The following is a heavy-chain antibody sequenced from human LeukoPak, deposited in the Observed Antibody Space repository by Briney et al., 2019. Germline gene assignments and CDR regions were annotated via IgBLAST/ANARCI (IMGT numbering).Heavy chain of an antibody. CDR3: ARDQTGFCSGSSCLGSTFDY. CDR1: GFILSDYN. V-gene: IGHV3-30*04. Sequence: GGSLRFSCAASGFILSDYNMNWVRQAPGKGLERVAVISYDGSNKYYADSVKGRFTISRDNSKNTLYLQMNSLRAEDTAVYYCARDQTGFCSGSSCLGSTFDYWGQGTLVTVSS. D-gene: IGHD2-15*01. CDR2: ISYDGSNK. J-gene: IGHJ4*02.